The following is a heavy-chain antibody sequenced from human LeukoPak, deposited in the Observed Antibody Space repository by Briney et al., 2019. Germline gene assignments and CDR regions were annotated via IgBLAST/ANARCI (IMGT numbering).Heavy chain of an antibody. D-gene: IGHD3-16*02. J-gene: IGHJ3*02. V-gene: IGHV3-53*01. CDR3: ARDHINVNAFDI. Sequence: PGGSLRLSCAGSGFTATTNYMSRVRQPPGKGLEWVSVIYSSGSTSYADSVKGRFTISRDSSKNTVYLQMNSLRAEDTAVYYCARDHINVNAFDIWGQGTMVTVSS. CDR2: IYSSGST. CDR1: GFTATTNY.